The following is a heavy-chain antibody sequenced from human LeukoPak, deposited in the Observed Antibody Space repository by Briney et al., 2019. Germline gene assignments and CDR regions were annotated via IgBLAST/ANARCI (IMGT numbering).Heavy chain of an antibody. D-gene: IGHD3-10*01. V-gene: IGHV3-21*01. CDR3: ARELLWFGEEYYYYMDV. J-gene: IGHJ6*03. Sequence: PGGSLRLSCAASGFTFSNYAMSWVRQAPGKGLEWVSSISSSSSYIYYADSVKGRFTISRDNAKNSLYLQMNSLRAEDTAVYYCARELLWFGEEYYYYMDVWGKGTTVTVSS. CDR1: GFTFSNYA. CDR2: ISSSSSYI.